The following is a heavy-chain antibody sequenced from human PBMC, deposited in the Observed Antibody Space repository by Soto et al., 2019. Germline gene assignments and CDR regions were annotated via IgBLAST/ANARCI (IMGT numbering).Heavy chain of an antibody. CDR2: FRTSGDGGTT. J-gene: IGHJ4*02. Sequence: PGGSLRLSCAASGLTFSSYSMSWVRQAPGKGLEWVSGFRTSGDGGTTYYADSVKGRFTISRDNSKNMLFLQMNSLRAEDTAIYYCAKKVNSGPGSKYFDYWGQRTLVT. D-gene: IGHD3-10*01. CDR1: GLTFSSYS. CDR3: AKKVNSGPGSKYFDY. V-gene: IGHV3-23*01.